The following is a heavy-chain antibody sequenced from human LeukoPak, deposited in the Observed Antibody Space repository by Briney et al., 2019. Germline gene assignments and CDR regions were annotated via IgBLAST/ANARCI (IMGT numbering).Heavy chain of an antibody. CDR1: GFNFSSYG. Sequence: GGSLRLSCAASGFNFSSYGMHWVRQAPAKELEWVAFIRYDGSNKDYTDSVKGRFTIPRDNSKNTLYLQMNSLRTEDTAVYYCAKDLAPHCGSIRCYGGCDYWGQGALVTVSS. CDR2: IRYDGSNK. V-gene: IGHV3-30*02. CDR3: AKDLAPHCGSIRCYGGCDY. D-gene: IGHD2-2*01. J-gene: IGHJ4*02.